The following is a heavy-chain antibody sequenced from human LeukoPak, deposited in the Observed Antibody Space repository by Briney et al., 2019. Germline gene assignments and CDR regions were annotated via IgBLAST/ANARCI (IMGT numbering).Heavy chain of an antibody. J-gene: IGHJ2*01. CDR2: IYYTGST. D-gene: IGHD6-19*01. CDR1: VGSISSYY. Sequence: SETLSLTCTVSVGSISSYYGNWIRQPPGKGLEWIGYIYYTGSTNYNPSLKSRITMSVDTSKIQFSLKLSSVTAEDTAVCYCARLTEVAVARSKYWYFDLWGRGTLVTVSS. V-gene: IGHV4-59*08. CDR3: ARLTEVAVARSKYWYFDL.